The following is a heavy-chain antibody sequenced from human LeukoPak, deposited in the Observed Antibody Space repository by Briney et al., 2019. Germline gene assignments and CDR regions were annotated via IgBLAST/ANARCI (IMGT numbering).Heavy chain of an antibody. CDR1: GFTFSDYY. Sequence: GGSLRLSCAASGFTFSDYYMSWIRQAPGKGLEWVSYIGSSDSTIYYADSVKGRFTISRDNAKNALYLQMNSLRAEDTAVYYCARDGSRYCSSTSCYSGYYYYGMDVWGQGTTVTVSS. CDR3: ARDGSRYCSSTSCYSGYYYYGMDV. V-gene: IGHV3-11*01. CDR2: IGSSDSTI. J-gene: IGHJ6*02. D-gene: IGHD2-2*02.